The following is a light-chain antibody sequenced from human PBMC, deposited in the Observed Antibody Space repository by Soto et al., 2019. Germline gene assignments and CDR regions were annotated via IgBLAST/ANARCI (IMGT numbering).Light chain of an antibody. CDR1: QSISSN. V-gene: IGKV3-15*01. CDR3: HQYGNWPFT. J-gene: IGKJ3*01. Sequence: EILMTQSPATLSVSPGERATLSCRASQSISSNLAWYQQKPGQAPRLLIYGASIRATGVPARLSGSGSGTDFTLTISSLQSEEFAVYYCHQYGNWPFTFGPGTKVDIK. CDR2: GAS.